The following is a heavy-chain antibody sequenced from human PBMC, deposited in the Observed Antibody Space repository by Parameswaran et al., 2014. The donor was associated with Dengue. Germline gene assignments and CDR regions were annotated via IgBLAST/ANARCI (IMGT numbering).Heavy chain of an antibody. V-gene: IGHV3-23*01. D-gene: IGHD3-3*01. CDR1: GFTFSSYA. Sequence: GESLKISCAASGFTFSSYAMSWVRQAPGKGLEWVSAISGSGGSTYYADSVKGRFTISRDNSKNTLYLQMNSLRAEDTAVYYCAKDSTYDFWSGYHYGMDVWGQGTTVTVSS. CDR3: AKDSTYDFWSGYHYGMDV. J-gene: IGHJ6*02. CDR2: ISGSGGST.